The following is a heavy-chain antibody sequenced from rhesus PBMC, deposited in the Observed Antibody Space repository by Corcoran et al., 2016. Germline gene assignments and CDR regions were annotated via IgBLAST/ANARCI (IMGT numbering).Heavy chain of an antibody. J-gene: IGHJ5-1*01. CDR1: GGSISSGYD. V-gene: IGHV4S7*01. Sequence: QEQLQESGPAVVKPSETLSLTCAVSGGSISSGYDWSWIRQSPGRGLEWIGYIHGSIGITNYNPSLKSRVTSSSETSKNQFSLRLSSMTPADTAVYYCSRNYGNRFDVWGPGVLVTVSS. D-gene: IGHD3-22*01. CDR2: IHGSIGIT. CDR3: SRNYGNRFDV.